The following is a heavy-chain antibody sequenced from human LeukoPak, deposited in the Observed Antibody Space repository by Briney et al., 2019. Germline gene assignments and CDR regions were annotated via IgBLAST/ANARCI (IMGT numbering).Heavy chain of an antibody. Sequence: GGSLRLSCAASGFTFSSYWMSWVRQAPGKGREWVANIKQDGSEKYYVDSAKVRFTISRDNAKNSLYLQMNSLGAEDTAVYYCARESWYSSSWYNEDYNWFDPWGQGTLVTVSS. D-gene: IGHD6-13*01. CDR3: ARESWYSSSWYNEDYNWFDP. CDR1: GFTFSSYW. V-gene: IGHV3-7*01. J-gene: IGHJ5*02. CDR2: IKQDGSEK.